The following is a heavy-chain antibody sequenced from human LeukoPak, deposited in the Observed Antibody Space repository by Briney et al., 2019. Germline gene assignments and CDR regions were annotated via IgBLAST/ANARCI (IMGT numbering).Heavy chain of an antibody. V-gene: IGHV3-74*01. Sequence: GGSLRLSCAASGFTVSNYWMSWVRHAPGKGLVWISRISGDGRTISYADSVKGRFTISRDNAKNTVSLQMNSLRGEDTAVYYCGREDRIVLGNDALDIWGQGTMVTVSS. D-gene: IGHD2-8*01. CDR2: ISGDGRTI. J-gene: IGHJ3*02. CDR1: GFTVSNYW. CDR3: GREDRIVLGNDALDI.